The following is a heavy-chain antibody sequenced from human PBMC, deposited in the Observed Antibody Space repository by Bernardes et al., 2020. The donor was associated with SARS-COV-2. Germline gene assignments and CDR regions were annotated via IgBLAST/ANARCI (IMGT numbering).Heavy chain of an antibody. CDR1: GYTFTGYY. V-gene: IGHV1-2*02. J-gene: IGHJ4*02. D-gene: IGHD6-13*01. CDR3: ARDPSIAAAGSNFDY. Sequence: ASVKVSCKASGYTFTGYYMHWVRQAPGQGLEWMGWINPNSGGTNYAQKFQGRVTMTRDTSISTAYMELSRLRSDDTAVYYCARDPSIAAAGSNFDYLGQGTLVTVSS. CDR2: INPNSGGT.